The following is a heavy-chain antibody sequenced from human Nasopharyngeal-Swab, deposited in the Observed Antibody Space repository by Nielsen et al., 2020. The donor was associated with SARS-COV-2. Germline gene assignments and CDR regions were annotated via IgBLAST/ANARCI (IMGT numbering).Heavy chain of an antibody. CDR2: ISYDGSNK. V-gene: IGHV3-30*04. CDR1: GSTSTSYA. J-gene: IGHJ4*02. CDR3: GRTAH. Sequence: GGSLRPSCPAFGSTSTSYATHWVRQAPGKGLEWVAVISYDGSNKYYADSVKGRFTISRDNSKNTLYRQMNSLRAKDTAVYYCGRTAHWGQGTLVTVSS.